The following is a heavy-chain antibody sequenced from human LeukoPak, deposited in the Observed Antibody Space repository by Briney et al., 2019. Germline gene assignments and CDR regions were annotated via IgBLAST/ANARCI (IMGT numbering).Heavy chain of an antibody. CDR3: ARSRFYFDY. J-gene: IGHJ4*02. CDR1: GFTFSSYG. Sequence: GGSLRLSCAASGFTFSSYGMHWVRQAPGKGLEWVAKIKPDGSEKDHVDSVKGRFTISRDNAKNSLYLQLNSLRAEDTAVYYCARSRFYFDYWGQGTLVTVSS. CDR2: IKPDGSEK. V-gene: IGHV3-7*01.